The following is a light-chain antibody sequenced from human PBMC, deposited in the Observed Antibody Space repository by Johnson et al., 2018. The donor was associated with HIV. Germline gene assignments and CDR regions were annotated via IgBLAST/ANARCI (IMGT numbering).Light chain of an antibody. CDR3: GTLDTSLSPRYV. Sequence: QSVLTQPPSVSAAPGQKVTISCSGNTSKIENNYVSWYQQFPERAPKLLIYDNTKRPSGIPDRFSGSKSGTSATLGITGLQTGDAADYYGGTLDTSLSPRYVFGSGTKVTVV. V-gene: IGLV1-51*01. CDR2: DNT. CDR1: TSKIENNY. J-gene: IGLJ1*01.